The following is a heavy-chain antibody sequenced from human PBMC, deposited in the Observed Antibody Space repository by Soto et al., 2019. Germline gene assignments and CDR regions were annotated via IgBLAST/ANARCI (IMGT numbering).Heavy chain of an antibody. V-gene: IGHV4-39*01. CDR2: IYYSGST. Sequence: SETLSLTCTVSGGSISSSSYYWGWIRQPPGKGLEGIGSIYYSGSTYYNPSLKSRVTISVDTSKNQFSLKLSSVTAADTAVYYCARNRIDPTEGLYYDFWSGYYTGGMDVWGQGTTVTVSS. D-gene: IGHD3-3*01. J-gene: IGHJ6*02. CDR1: GGSISSSSYY. CDR3: ARNRIDPTEGLYYDFWSGYYTGGMDV.